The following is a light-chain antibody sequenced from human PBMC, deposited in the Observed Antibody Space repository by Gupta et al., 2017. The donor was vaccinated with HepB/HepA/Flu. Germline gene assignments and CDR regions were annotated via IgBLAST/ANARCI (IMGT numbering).Light chain of an antibody. Sequence: DIQMTQSSSSLSASVGDRVTITCRASRNIKNYLNWYQQKPGKAPNLLIYAASSLQSGVPSRFSGSGFGTEFTLTISGPQPEDVATYYCQQSYSTPWTFGQGTKVEIK. CDR3: QQSYSTPWT. CDR1: RNIKNY. V-gene: IGKV1-39*01. J-gene: IGKJ1*01. CDR2: AAS.